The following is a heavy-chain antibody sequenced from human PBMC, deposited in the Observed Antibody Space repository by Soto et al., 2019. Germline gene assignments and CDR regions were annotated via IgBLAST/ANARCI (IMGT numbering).Heavy chain of an antibody. CDR2: INHSGST. CDR3: ARAYYYGSGSYTH. V-gene: IGHV4-34*01. J-gene: IGHJ4*02. D-gene: IGHD3-10*01. Sequence: SETLSITCAVYGGSFSGYYWSWIRQPPGKGLEWIGEINHSGSTNYNPSLKSRVTISVDTSKNQFSLKLSSVTAADTAVYYCARAYYYGSGSYTHWGQGTLVTVS. CDR1: GGSFSGYY.